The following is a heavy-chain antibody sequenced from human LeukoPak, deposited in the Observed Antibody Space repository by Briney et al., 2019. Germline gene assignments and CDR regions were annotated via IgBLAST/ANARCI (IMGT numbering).Heavy chain of an antibody. Sequence: PSETLSLTCTVSGGSVSSGSYYWSWIRQPPGKGLEWIGYIYYSGSTNYNPSLKSRVTISVDTSKNQFSLKLSSVTAADTAVYYCARGSLITIVGVVPERFDYWGQGTLVTVSS. CDR3: ARGSLITIVGVVPERFDY. CDR2: IYYSGST. V-gene: IGHV4-61*01. J-gene: IGHJ4*02. D-gene: IGHD3-3*01. CDR1: GGSVSSGSYY.